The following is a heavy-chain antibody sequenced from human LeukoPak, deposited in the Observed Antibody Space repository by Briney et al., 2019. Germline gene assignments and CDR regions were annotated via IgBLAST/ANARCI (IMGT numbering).Heavy chain of an antibody. Sequence: GASVKVSCKASGYTFTNYGISWVRQAPGQGLEWMGWIGAYNGNTNYAQKLQGRVTMTTDTSTSTAYMELRSLRSDDTAVYYCARDRLYNYGYYGMDVWGQGTTVTVSS. V-gene: IGHV1-18*01. D-gene: IGHD5-18*01. CDR3: ARDRLYNYGYYGMDV. CDR1: GYTFTNYG. J-gene: IGHJ6*02. CDR2: IGAYNGNT.